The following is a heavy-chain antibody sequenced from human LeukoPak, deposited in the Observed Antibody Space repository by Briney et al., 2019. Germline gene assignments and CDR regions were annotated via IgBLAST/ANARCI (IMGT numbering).Heavy chain of an antibody. CDR3: ARLRNKYDTSGYYPFDY. D-gene: IGHD3-22*01. CDR1: GGSISSYY. Sequence: SETLSLTCTVSGGSISSYYWSWIRQPPGKGLEWIGYIYYSGGTNYNPSLKSRVTILVDTSKNQFSLKLSPVTAADTAVYHCARLRNKYDTSGYYPFDYWGQGTLVTVSS. J-gene: IGHJ4*02. CDR2: IYYSGGT. V-gene: IGHV4-59*08.